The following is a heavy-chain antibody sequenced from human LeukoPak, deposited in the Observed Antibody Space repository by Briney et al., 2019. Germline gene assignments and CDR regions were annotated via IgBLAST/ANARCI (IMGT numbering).Heavy chain of an antibody. D-gene: IGHD2-21*01. CDR2: IYYSGRT. J-gene: IGHJ4*02. CDR3: ARSDSSSLPNDY. V-gene: IGHV4-59*01. CDR1: GGSINYYY. Sequence: SETLSLTCTVSGGSINYYYWTWIRQPPGKGLEWLGYIYYSGRTNYNPSLKSRITISVDTSRNQFSLKLSSVTAADTAVYYCARSDSSSLPNDYWGQGKLVTVSS.